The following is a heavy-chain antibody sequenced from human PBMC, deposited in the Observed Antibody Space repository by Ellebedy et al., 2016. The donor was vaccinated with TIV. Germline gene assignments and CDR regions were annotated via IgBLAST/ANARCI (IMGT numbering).Heavy chain of an antibody. CDR2: ISAGGGAT. CDR1: GFTFSTYV. J-gene: IGHJ5*02. Sequence: GESLTISCAASGFTFSTYVMSWVRQAPGKGLEWVSTISAGGGATYYADSVKGRFNISRDNSENTLYLQMNSLRAEDTAVYYCAKVGRRYYESSGDPWGQGSLVTVSS. V-gene: IGHV3-23*01. CDR3: AKVGRRYYESSGDP. D-gene: IGHD3-22*01.